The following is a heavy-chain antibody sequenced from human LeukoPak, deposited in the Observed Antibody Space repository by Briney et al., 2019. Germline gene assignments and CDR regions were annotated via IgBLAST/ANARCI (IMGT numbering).Heavy chain of an antibody. CDR2: MNPNSGNT. D-gene: IGHD3-9*01. V-gene: IGHV1-8*01. CDR3: ARGLFTTGDPERYFDWLSSYYYYYGMDV. Sequence: ASVKVSCKASGYTFTSYDINWVRQATGQGLEWMGWMNPNSGNTGYAQKFQGRVTKTRNTSISTAYMELSSLRSEDTAVYYCARGLFTTGDPERYFDWLSSYYYYYGMDVWGQGTTVTVSS. CDR1: GYTFTSYD. J-gene: IGHJ6*02.